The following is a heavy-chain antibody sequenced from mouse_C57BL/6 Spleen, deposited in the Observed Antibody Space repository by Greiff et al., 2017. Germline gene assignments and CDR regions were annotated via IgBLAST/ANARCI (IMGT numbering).Heavy chain of an antibody. CDR3: ARSAHGSSYGAMDY. J-gene: IGHJ4*01. Sequence: VQLQQPGAELVKPGASVTLSCKASGYTFTSYWMHWVKQRPGQGLEWIGMIHPNSGSTNYNEKFKSKATLTVDKSSSTAYMQLSSLTSEDSAVYYCARSAHGSSYGAMDYWGQGTSVTVSS. CDR2: IHPNSGST. V-gene: IGHV1-64*01. D-gene: IGHD1-1*01. CDR1: GYTFTSYW.